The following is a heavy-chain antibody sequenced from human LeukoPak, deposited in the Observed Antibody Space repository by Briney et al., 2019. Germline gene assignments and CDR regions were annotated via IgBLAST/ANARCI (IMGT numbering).Heavy chain of an antibody. CDR3: ARHPVGATLEIDY. CDR2: IYYSGST. V-gene: IGHV4-39*01. J-gene: IGHJ4*02. CDR1: GGSISSSSYY. Sequence: SETLSLTCTVSGGSISSSSYYWGWIRQPPGKGLEWIGSIYYSGSTYYNPSLKSRVTISVDTSKSQFSLKLSSVTAADTAVYYCARHPVGATLEIDYWGQGTLVTVSS. D-gene: IGHD1-26*01.